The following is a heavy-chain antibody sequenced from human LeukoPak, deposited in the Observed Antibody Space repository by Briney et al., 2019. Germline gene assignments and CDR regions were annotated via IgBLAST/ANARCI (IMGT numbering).Heavy chain of an antibody. Sequence: PGGSLRLSCAASGFTFSSYAMSWVRQAPGKGLEWVSYISSSSRTIYYADSVKGRFTISRDNAKNSLYLQMDSLRDDDTALYYCTRGSPTGYSSGLDYWGQGTLVTVAS. CDR3: TRGSPTGYSSGLDY. CDR1: GFTFSSYA. CDR2: ISSSSRTI. V-gene: IGHV3-48*02. J-gene: IGHJ4*02. D-gene: IGHD6-19*01.